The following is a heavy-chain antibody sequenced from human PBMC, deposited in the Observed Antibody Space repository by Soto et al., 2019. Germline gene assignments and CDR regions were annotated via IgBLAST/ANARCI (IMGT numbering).Heavy chain of an antibody. CDR2: IYYSGST. V-gene: IGHV4-39*01. D-gene: IGHD2-15*01. CDR1: GGSISSSSYY. Sequence: QLQLQESGPGLVKPSETLSLTCTVSGGSISSSSYYWGWIRQPPGKGLEWIGSIYYSGSTYYDPSLQIRVSIDEATTKNQFYLKLSSVAAADTAVYYCARQPLYCSGGSCYPFYNYYYMDVWGNGTTVTVSS. J-gene: IGHJ6*03. CDR3: ARQPLYCSGGSCYPFYNYYYMDV.